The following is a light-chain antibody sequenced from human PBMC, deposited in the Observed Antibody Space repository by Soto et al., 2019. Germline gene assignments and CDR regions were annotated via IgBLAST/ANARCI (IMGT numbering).Light chain of an antibody. CDR2: KSS. CDR3: QQYGA. CDR1: QSISSY. V-gene: IGKV1-5*03. J-gene: IGKJ1*01. Sequence: DIQMTQSPSTLSASVGDRVIITCRASQSISSYLNWYQQQPGKAPKLLIYKSSILENGVPSRFSGGGSGTEFTLTISSLQPDDFATYYCQQYGAFGQGTKVDIK.